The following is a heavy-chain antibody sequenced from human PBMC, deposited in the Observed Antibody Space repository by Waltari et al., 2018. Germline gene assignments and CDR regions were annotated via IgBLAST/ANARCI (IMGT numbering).Heavy chain of an antibody. CDR1: GGTFSSYA. D-gene: IGHD2-15*01. CDR2: IIPIFGTA. Sequence: QVQLVQSGAEVKKPGSSVKVSCKASGGTFSSYAISWVRQAPGQGLEWMGGIIPIFGTANYAQKFQGRVTITADKSTSTAYMELSSLRSEDTAVYYCARGGCSGGSCYSAYYYYMDVWGKGTTVTVSS. J-gene: IGHJ6*03. CDR3: ARGGCSGGSCYSAYYYYMDV. V-gene: IGHV1-69*14.